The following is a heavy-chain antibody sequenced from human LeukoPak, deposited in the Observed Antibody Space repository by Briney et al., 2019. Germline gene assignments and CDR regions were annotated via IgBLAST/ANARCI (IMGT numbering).Heavy chain of an antibody. D-gene: IGHD6-19*01. Sequence: QPGRSLRLSCAASGFTFSSYGMHWVRQAPGKGLEWVAVIWYDGTNRYYADSVKGRFTISRDNSKNTLYLQMNSLRAEDTAVYYCTRDTKYSSGWYYFDYWGQGTLVTVSS. CDR3: TRDTKYSSGWYYFDY. CDR2: IWYDGTNR. J-gene: IGHJ4*02. CDR1: GFTFSSYG. V-gene: IGHV3-33*08.